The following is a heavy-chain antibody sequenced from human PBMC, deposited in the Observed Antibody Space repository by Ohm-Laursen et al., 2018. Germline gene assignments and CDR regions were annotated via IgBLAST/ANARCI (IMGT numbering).Heavy chain of an antibody. Sequence: GASVKVSCKASGYTFTGYFIHWVRQAPGQGLEWMGWINPNSGGTKYAQKFQGMVTMTRDTSISTAYMELSRLRSDDTAVYYCAREGEYYFDYWGQGTLVTVSS. V-gene: IGHV1-2*02. CDR2: INPNSGGT. CDR1: GYTFTGYF. J-gene: IGHJ4*02. CDR3: AREGEYYFDY. D-gene: IGHD3-16*01.